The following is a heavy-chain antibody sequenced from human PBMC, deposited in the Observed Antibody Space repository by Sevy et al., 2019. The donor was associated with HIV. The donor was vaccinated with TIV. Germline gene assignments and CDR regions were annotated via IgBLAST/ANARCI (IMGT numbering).Heavy chain of an antibody. CDR3: ARDLPHEIVGASSYAFDI. CDR2: MFYSEST. Sequence: SETLSLTCTVSGGSTSTYFWTWIRQPPGKGLEWIGYMFYSESTNYNPSLKSRVTISVDMSKNQLSLKLSSVTAADTAVYYCARDLPHEIVGASSYAFDIWGQWTMVTVS. D-gene: IGHD1-26*01. J-gene: IGHJ3*02. V-gene: IGHV4-59*01. CDR1: GGSTSTYF.